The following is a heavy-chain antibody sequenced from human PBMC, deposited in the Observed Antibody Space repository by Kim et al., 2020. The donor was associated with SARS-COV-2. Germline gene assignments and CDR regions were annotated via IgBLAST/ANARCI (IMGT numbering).Heavy chain of an antibody. Sequence: GGSLRLSCAASGFTFSSYSMNWVRQAPGKGLEWVSSISSSSSYIYYADSVKGRFTISRDNAKNSLYLQMNSLRAEDTAVYYCARPGGLTENNNDYWGQGTLVTVSS. D-gene: IGHD3-16*01. CDR2: ISSSSSYI. CDR3: ARPGGLTENNNDY. V-gene: IGHV3-21*01. CDR1: GFTFSSYS. J-gene: IGHJ4*02.